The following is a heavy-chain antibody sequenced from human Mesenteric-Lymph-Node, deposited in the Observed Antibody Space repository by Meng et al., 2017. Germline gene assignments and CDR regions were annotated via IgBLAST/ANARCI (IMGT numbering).Heavy chain of an antibody. CDR3: AGGRPGSAPFDY. D-gene: IGHD1-26*01. CDR2: SRSKASGYTT. Sequence: GVGVAPPWGPGRLSCAVSGFTFSDHLMDWVRQAPGKGLEWVGRSRSKASGYTTEYAASVRGRFTVSRHDSENSLFLQMNSLKAEDTAVYYCAGGRPGSAPFDYWGRGTLVTVFS. J-gene: IGHJ4*02. CDR1: GFTFSDHL. V-gene: IGHV3-72*01.